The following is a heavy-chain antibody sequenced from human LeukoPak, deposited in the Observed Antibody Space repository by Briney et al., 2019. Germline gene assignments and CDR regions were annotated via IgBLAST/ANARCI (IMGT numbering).Heavy chain of an antibody. J-gene: IGHJ6*03. Sequence: SVKVSCKASGGTFSSYAISWVRQAPGQGLEWMGGIIPIFGTANYAQKFQGRVTITTDESTSTAYMELSSLRSEDTAVYYCARDAPIAAADYYYYYMDIWGKGTTVTVSS. CDR2: IIPIFGTA. V-gene: IGHV1-69*05. CDR1: GGTFSSYA. CDR3: ARDAPIAAADYYYYYMDI. D-gene: IGHD6-13*01.